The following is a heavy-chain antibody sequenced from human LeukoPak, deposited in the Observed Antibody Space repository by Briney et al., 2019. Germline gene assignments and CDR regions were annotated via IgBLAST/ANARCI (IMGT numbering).Heavy chain of an antibody. D-gene: IGHD6-6*01. Sequence: SETLSLTCAVYGGSFSGYYWSWIRQPPGKGLEWIGEINHSGSTNYNPSLKSRVTISVDTSKNQFSLKLSSVTAADTAVYYCARRWVIAARPHWFDPWGQGTLVTVSS. CDR1: GGSFSGYY. CDR3: ARRWVIAARPHWFDP. V-gene: IGHV4-34*01. CDR2: INHSGST. J-gene: IGHJ5*02.